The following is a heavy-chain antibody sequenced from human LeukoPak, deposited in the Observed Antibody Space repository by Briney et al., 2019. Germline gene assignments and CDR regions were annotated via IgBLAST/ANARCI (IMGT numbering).Heavy chain of an antibody. J-gene: IGHJ4*02. D-gene: IGHD3-10*01. V-gene: IGHV1-18*01. Sequence: ASVKVSCKASGYTFTSYGISWVRQAPGQGLEWMGWISAYNGNTNYAQKLQGRVTMTTDTSTSTAYMELRSLRSDDTAVYYCARDSPITMVRGVSTHFLFDYWGQGTLVTVSS. CDR3: ARDSPITMVRGVSTHFLFDY. CDR2: ISAYNGNT. CDR1: GYTFTSYG.